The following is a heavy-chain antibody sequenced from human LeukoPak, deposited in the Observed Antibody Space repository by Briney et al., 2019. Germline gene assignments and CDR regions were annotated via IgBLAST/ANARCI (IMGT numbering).Heavy chain of an antibody. V-gene: IGHV1-69*06. Sequence: ASVKVSCKASGGTFSSYAISWVRQAPGQGLEWMGGIIPIFGTANYAQKFQGRVTITADKSTSTAYMELSSLRSEDTAVYYCARGAVDTAMVRYFDYWGQGTLVTVSS. CDR3: ARGAVDTAMVRYFDY. CDR2: IIPIFGTA. CDR1: GGTFSSYA. J-gene: IGHJ4*02. D-gene: IGHD5-18*01.